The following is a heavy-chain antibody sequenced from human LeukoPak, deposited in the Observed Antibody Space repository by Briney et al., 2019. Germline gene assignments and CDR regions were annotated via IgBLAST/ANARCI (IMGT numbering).Heavy chain of an antibody. CDR3: ARVGDHYHWYFDL. D-gene: IGHD3-10*01. CDR2: IYSGGTT. V-gene: IGHV3-53*01. CDR1: GFTVRTNY. J-gene: IGHJ2*01. Sequence: PGGSLRLSCAASGFTVRTNYMNWVRQAPGRGLEWVSIIYSGGTTYYTDSVKGRFTISRDNSKNTLYLQMNSLRIEDTAVYYCARVGDHYHWYFDLWGRGALVTVSS.